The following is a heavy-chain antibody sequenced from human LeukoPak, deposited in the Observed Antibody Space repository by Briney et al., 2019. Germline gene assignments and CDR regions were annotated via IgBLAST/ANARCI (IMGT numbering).Heavy chain of an antibody. CDR1: GFTFSTYS. CDR2: ISGSSSNI. D-gene: IGHD1-26*01. V-gene: IGHV3-48*01. Sequence: GGSLRLPCAASGFTFSTYSMNWVRQAPGKGLEWVSYISGSSSNIYYADSVKGRFTISRDNAKNSLYLQMNSLRAEDTAVYYCAKERYGKDFDYWGQGTLVTVSS. CDR3: AKERYGKDFDY. J-gene: IGHJ4*02.